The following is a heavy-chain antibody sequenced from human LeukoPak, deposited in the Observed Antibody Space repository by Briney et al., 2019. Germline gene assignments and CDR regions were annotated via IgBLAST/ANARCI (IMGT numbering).Heavy chain of an antibody. J-gene: IGHJ5*02. Sequence: ASVKVSCKVSGYTLTELSMHWVRQAPGKGLEWMGGFDPEDGETIYAQKFQGRVTMTEDTSTDAAYMELSSLRSEDTAVYYCATDQGGDYYDFWSGYENWFDPWGQGTLDTVSS. CDR2: FDPEDGET. CDR1: GYTLTELS. V-gene: IGHV1-24*01. CDR3: ATDQGGDYYDFWSGYENWFDP. D-gene: IGHD3-3*01.